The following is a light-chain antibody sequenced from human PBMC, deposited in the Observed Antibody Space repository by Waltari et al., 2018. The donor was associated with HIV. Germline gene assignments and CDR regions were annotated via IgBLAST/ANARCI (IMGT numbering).Light chain of an antibody. CDR2: QDH. V-gene: IGLV3-25*03. CDR1: AFPSRY. CDR3: QTTDTNGVVV. Sequence: SSALTQTPSVSVSPGQTATITCSGEAFPSRYAHWDHQRAGQAPFLVIYQDHKRPSGIPDRFSGSSSGTVLTLTISGVQTEDEGDYYCQTTDTNGVVVFGGGTKVTVL. J-gene: IGLJ2*01.